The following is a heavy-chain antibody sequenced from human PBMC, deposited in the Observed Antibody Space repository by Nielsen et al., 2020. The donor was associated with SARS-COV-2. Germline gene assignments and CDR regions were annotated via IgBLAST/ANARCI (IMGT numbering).Heavy chain of an antibody. CDR3: ARDQQLGSGYYFDY. Sequence: VRQAPGKGLEWVSSISSSGSTIYYADSVKGRFTISRDNAKNSLYLQMNSLRAEDTAVYYCARDQQLGSGYYFDYWGQGTLVTVSS. D-gene: IGHD6-19*01. V-gene: IGHV3-48*03. CDR2: ISSSGSTI. J-gene: IGHJ4*02.